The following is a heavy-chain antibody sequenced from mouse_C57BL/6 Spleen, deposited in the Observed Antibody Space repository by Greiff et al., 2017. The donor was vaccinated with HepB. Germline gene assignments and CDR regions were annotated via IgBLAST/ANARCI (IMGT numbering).Heavy chain of an antibody. V-gene: IGHV1-52*01. J-gene: IGHJ3*01. CDR1: GYTFTSYW. Sequence: QVQLQQPGAELVRPGSSVKLSCKASGYTFTSYWMHWVKQRPIQGLEWIGNIDPSDSETHYNQKFKDKATLTVDKSSSTAYMPLSSLTSEDSAVYYCARDSSGTGAYWGQVTLVTVSA. CDR3: ARDSSGTGAY. D-gene: IGHD3-2*02. CDR2: IDPSDSET.